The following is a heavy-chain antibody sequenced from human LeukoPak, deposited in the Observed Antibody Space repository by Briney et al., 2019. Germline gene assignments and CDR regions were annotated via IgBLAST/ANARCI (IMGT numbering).Heavy chain of an antibody. CDR3: ASMNRDGFKYYFDY. V-gene: IGHV4-4*02. J-gene: IGHJ4*02. CDR1: GGSISSNNW. D-gene: IGHD5-24*01. CDR2: IYHSGSP. Sequence: SSETLSLTCAVSGGSISSNNWWGWVRQPPGKGLEWIGEIYHSGSPNYNPSLKSRVTISVDKSRNHFSLSLSSVTAADTAVYYCASMNRDGFKYYFDYWGQGTLVTVSS.